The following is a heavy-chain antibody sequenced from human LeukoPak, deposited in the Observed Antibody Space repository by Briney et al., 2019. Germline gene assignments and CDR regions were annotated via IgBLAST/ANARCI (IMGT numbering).Heavy chain of an antibody. CDR1: GFTFSTYA. Sequence: GGSLRLSCAASGFTFSTYAMSWVRRAPWKGLEWVSAITDNGDNTYYADSVKGRFTISRDNSKSTLYLQVNSLGAEDTAVYYCAKPRVPGQSYFDYWGQGTLVTVSS. J-gene: IGHJ4*02. CDR3: AKPRVPGQSYFDY. V-gene: IGHV3-23*01. D-gene: IGHD1-14*01. CDR2: ITDNGDNT.